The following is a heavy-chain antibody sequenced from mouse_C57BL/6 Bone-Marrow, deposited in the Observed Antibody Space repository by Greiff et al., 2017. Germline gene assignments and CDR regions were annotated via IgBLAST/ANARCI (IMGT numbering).Heavy chain of an antibody. CDR3: ARCDGYSAWFAY. J-gene: IGHJ3*01. Sequence: VQLQQSGAELVKPGASVKLSCKASGYTFTSYWMHWVKQRPGQGLEWIGMIHPNSGSTNYNEKFKSKATLTVDKSSSTAYMQLSSLTSEDSAVYYCARCDGYSAWFAYWGQGTLVTVSA. V-gene: IGHV1-64*01. CDR2: IHPNSGST. CDR1: GYTFTSYW. D-gene: IGHD2-3*01.